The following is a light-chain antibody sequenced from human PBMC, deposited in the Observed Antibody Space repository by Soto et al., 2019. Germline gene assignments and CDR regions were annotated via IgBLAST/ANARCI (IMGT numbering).Light chain of an antibody. CDR1: QSVASNY. Sequence: ENVLTQSPGTLSLSPGERATLSCRASQSVASNYIAWYQQKPGQAPRLLIYGASSRATGIPDRFSGSGSGTDFTLTISRLGPEDFAVYYCQQYVSSPWTFGQGTKVEIK. V-gene: IGKV3-20*01. CDR3: QQYVSSPWT. CDR2: GAS. J-gene: IGKJ1*01.